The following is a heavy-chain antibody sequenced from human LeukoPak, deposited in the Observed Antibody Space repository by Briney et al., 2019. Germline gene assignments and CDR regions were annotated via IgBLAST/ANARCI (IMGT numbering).Heavy chain of an antibody. V-gene: IGHV3-23*01. CDR2: ISGSGGST. D-gene: IGHD3-3*01. CDR1: GFTFSSYA. Sequence: GGSLRLSCAASGFTFSSYAMSWVRQAPGKGLEWVSAISGSGGSTYYADSVKGRFTISRDNSKNTLYLQMNSLRAEDTAVYYCAKSPFNYDFWSGYYAYWGQGTLVTVSS. J-gene: IGHJ4*02. CDR3: AKSPFNYDFWSGYYAY.